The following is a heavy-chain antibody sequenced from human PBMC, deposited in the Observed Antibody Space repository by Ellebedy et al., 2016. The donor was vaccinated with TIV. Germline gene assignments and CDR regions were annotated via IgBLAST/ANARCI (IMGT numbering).Heavy chain of an antibody. CDR3: ARFANSYGLDV. CDR1: GCSINSDAYY. Sequence: MPSETLSLTCTVSGCSINSDAYYWVWIRQPPGKGLEWIGSIYYSGSTYYSPPLKSRLTMSVDTSKNQFSLNLSSVTAADTSVYYCARFANSYGLDVWGQGTTVTVSS. J-gene: IGHJ6*02. V-gene: IGHV4-39*01. CDR2: IYYSGST.